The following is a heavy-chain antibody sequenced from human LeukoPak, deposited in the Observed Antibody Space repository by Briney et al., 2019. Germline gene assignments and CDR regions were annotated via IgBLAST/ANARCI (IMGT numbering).Heavy chain of an antibody. D-gene: IGHD3-10*01. J-gene: IGHJ6*03. CDR3: ARELRKVRGVILHYYYYMDV. CDR2: ISSSGSTI. CDR1: GFTFSSYE. V-gene: IGHV3-48*03. Sequence: PGGSLRLSCAASGFTFSSYEMNWVRQAPGKGLEWVSYISSSGSTIYYADSVKGRFTISRDNAKNSLYLQMNSLRAEDTAVYYCARELRKVRGVILHYYYYMDVWGKGTTVTISS.